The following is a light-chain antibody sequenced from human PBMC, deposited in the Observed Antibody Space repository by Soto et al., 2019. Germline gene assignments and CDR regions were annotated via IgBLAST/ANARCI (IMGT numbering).Light chain of an antibody. Sequence: SYELTQPPSVSVAPGQTARITCGGNKIGTKSVHWYQQKPGQAPVLGVFDDSDRPSGIPERFSGSNSGNTATLTISRVEAGDEADYYCQVWDSSTDQNVVFGGGTKVTVL. CDR2: DDS. CDR3: QVWDSSTDQNVV. V-gene: IGLV3-21*02. J-gene: IGLJ2*01. CDR1: KIGTKS.